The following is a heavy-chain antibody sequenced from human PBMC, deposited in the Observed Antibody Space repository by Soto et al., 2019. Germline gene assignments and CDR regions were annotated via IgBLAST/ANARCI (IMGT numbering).Heavy chain of an antibody. V-gene: IGHV3-23*01. D-gene: IGHD3-22*01. CDR3: AKIPLVFYDSSGYLLPYFDY. J-gene: IGHJ4*02. Sequence: GGSLRLSCAASGFTFSSYAMSWVRQAPGKGLEWVSAISGSGGSTYYADSVKGRFTISRDNSKNTLYLQMNSLRAEDTAVYYCAKIPLVFYDSSGYLLPYFDYWGQGTLVTVSS. CDR1: GFTFSSYA. CDR2: ISGSGGST.